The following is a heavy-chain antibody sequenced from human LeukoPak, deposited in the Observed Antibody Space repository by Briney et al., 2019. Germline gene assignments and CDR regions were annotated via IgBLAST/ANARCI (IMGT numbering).Heavy chain of an antibody. CDR2: IRLEGSYS. V-gene: IGHV3-30*02. D-gene: IGHD7-27*01. Sequence: GRCRRLSWAVSGFTLDSFCIHWVRQAPGKGLGWVAFIRLEGSYSYSGASMPGRITISRDNYRNTLFLQMNSLRTDDAAVYYCAKVWGAPSTDYCGQGTLVIVPS. CDR1: GFTLDSFC. J-gene: IGHJ4*02. CDR3: AKVWGAPSTDY.